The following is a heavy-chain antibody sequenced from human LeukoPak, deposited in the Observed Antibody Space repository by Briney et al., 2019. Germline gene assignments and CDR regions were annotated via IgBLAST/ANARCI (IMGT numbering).Heavy chain of an antibody. CDR3: ARAPYGDLDY. CDR2: ISSSSSTI. V-gene: IGHV3-48*01. J-gene: IGHJ4*02. D-gene: IGHD4-17*01. Sequence: GGSLRLSCAASGFTFSSYGMNWVRQAPGKGLEWVSYISSSSSTIYYADSVMGRFSISRDNAENSLYLQMNSLRAEDTAVYYCARAPYGDLDYWGQGTLVTVSS. CDR1: GFTFSSYG.